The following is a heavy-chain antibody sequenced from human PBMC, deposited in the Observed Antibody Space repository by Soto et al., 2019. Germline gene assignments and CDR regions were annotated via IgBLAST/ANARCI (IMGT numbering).Heavy chain of an antibody. CDR1: GGSISSSSYY. CDR2: IYYSGST. CDR3: ARHRGTTVTTIRAKPEDY. D-gene: IGHD4-17*01. J-gene: IGHJ4*02. V-gene: IGHV4-39*01. Sequence: QLQLQESGPGLVKPSETLSLTCTVSGGSISSSSYYWGWIRQPPGKGLEWIGSIYYSGSTYYNPSLKSRVTISVDTSKNPFSLKLSSVTAADTAVYYCARHRGTTVTTIRAKPEDYWGQGTLVTVSS.